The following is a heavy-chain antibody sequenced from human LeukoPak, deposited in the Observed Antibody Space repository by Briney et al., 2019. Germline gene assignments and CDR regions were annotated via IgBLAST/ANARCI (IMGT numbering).Heavy chain of an antibody. CDR1: GFTFSDYY. CDR2: ISSSGSTI. D-gene: IGHD3-22*01. Sequence: GGSLRLSCAASGFTFSDYYMSWIRQAPGKGLEWVSYISSSGSTIYYADSVKGRFTISRDNAKNSLYLQMNSLRAEDTAVYYCVRARYDSSGYYSIFDYWGQGTLVTVSS. V-gene: IGHV3-11*04. J-gene: IGHJ4*02. CDR3: VRARYDSSGYYSIFDY.